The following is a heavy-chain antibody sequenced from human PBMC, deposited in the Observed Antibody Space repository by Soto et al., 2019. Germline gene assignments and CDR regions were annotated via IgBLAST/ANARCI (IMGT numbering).Heavy chain of an antibody. V-gene: IGHV5-51*01. CDR3: VRHDRTSVRAPFNY. CDR2: IHPGYSET. Sequence: GESLKISCKGSGYPFTNYWIGLVRQMPGRGLEWMGIIHPGYSETKYSPSVQGQVTISADRSTRHAYLPWGSLKASDAALYFCVRHDRTSVRAPFNYWGQGTLVTVSS. D-gene: IGHD3-22*01. J-gene: IGHJ4*02. CDR1: GYPFTNYW.